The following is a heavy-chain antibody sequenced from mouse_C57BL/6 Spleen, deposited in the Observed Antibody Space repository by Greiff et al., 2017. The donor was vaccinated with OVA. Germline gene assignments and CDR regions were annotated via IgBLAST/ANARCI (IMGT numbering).Heavy chain of an antibody. CDR1: GYTFTSYW. D-gene: IGHD1-1*01. J-gene: IGHJ1*03. CDR3: GRGGTTVVATRYFDV. Sequence: QVQLQQPGAELVKPGASVKMSCKASGYTFTSYWITWVKQRPGQGLEWIGDIYPGSGSTNYNEKFTSKATLTVDTSSSTAYMQLSSMTSEDSAVYYCGRGGTTVVATRYFDVWGTGTTVTVSS. V-gene: IGHV1-55*01. CDR2: IYPGSGST.